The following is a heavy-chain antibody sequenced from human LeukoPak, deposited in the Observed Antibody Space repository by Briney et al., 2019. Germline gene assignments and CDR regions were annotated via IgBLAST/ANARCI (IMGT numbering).Heavy chain of an antibody. D-gene: IGHD4-17*01. CDR2: IHSADSNT. J-gene: IGHJ4*02. Sequence: GESLQISCKDSGYSFTNYWIGWVRQMPGKGLEWMGIIHSADSNTKYSPSFQGQVTISADKSISTAYLQWSGLKASDTAMYYCAGARHGDYRWDYWGQGTLVTVSS. CDR3: AGARHGDYRWDY. V-gene: IGHV5-51*01. CDR1: GYSFTNYW.